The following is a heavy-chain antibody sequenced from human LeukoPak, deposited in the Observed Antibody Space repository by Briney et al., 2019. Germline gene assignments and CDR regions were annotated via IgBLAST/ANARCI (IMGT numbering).Heavy chain of an antibody. V-gene: IGHV1-18*01. CDR3: ARLVSNSWEQTGYYYYYYMDV. CDR2: ISAYNGNT. CDR1: GYTFTSYG. Sequence: ASVKVSCKASGYTFTSYGISWVRQAPGQGLEWMGWISAYNGNTNYAQKLQGRVTMTTDTSTSTAYMELRSLRSDDTAVYYCARLVSNSWEQTGYYYYYYMDVWGKGTTVTVSS. D-gene: IGHD6-13*01. J-gene: IGHJ6*03.